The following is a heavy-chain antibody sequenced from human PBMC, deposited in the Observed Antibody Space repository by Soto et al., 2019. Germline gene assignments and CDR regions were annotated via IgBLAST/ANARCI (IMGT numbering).Heavy chain of an antibody. Sequence: QVQLVESGGGVVQPGRSLRLSCAASGFTFSSYAMHWVRQAPGKGLEWVAVISYDGSNKYYADSVKGRFTISRDNSKNTLYLQMNSLRAEDTAVYYCARVVDYSRHFDYWGQGTLVTVSS. CDR3: ARVVDYSRHFDY. V-gene: IGHV3-30-3*01. J-gene: IGHJ4*02. CDR2: ISYDGSNK. D-gene: IGHD6-13*01. CDR1: GFTFSSYA.